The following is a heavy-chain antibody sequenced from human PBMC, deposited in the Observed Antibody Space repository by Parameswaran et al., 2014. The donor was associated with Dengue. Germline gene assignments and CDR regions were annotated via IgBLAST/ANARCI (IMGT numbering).Heavy chain of an antibody. CDR3: ARTNGYSYGFDY. Sequence: VRQAPGKGLEWIGYIYYSGSTNYNPSLKSRVTISVDTSKNQFSLKLSSVTAADTAVYYCARTNGYSYGFDYWGQGTLVTVSS. V-gene: IGHV4-59*12. J-gene: IGHJ4*02. D-gene: IGHD5-18*01. CDR2: IYYSGST.